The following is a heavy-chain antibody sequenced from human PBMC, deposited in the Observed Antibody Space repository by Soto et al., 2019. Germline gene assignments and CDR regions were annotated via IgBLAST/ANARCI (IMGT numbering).Heavy chain of an antibody. J-gene: IGHJ4*02. CDR1: GYTLTELS. CDR2: FDPEDGET. V-gene: IGHV1-24*01. Sequence: ASVKVSCKVSGYTLTELSMHWVRQAPGKGREWMGGFDPEDGETIYAQKFQGRVTMTEDTSTDTAYMELSSLRSDDTAVYYCARVVGGGYYFDYWGQGTLVTVSS. D-gene: IGHD1-26*01. CDR3: ARVVGGGYYFDY.